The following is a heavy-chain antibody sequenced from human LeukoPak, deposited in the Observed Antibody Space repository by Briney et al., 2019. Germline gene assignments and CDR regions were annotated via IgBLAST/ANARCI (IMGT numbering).Heavy chain of an antibody. CDR2: ISSSGSTI. D-gene: IGHD3-22*01. CDR1: GFTFSSYE. V-gene: IGHV3-48*03. CDR3: ARGRAGYYDSSGYYSN. Sequence: GGSLRLSCAASGFTFSSYEMNWVRQAPGKGLEWVSYISSSGSTIYYADSVKGRFTISRDNAKNSLYLQMNSLRAEDTAVYYCARGRAGYYDSSGYYSNWGQGTLVTVSS. J-gene: IGHJ4*02.